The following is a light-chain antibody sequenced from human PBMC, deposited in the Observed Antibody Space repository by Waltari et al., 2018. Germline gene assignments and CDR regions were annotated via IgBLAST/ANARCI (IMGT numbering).Light chain of an antibody. CDR3: SSYTYSSGTLVI. CDR1: SSDIGCYNY. Sequence: QSALTQPASVSGSPGQSITISCPGTSSDIGCYNYVSWYQQHPGKAPGLIIFSVTNRPAGVSHRTSGSRAPNPASLTCAALRADAGADYYCSSYTYSSGTLVIFGGVTRLTVL. J-gene: IGLJ2*01. V-gene: IGLV2-14*01. CDR2: SVT.